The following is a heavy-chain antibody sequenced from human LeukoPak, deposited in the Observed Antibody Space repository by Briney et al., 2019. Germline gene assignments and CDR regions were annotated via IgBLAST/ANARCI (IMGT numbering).Heavy chain of an antibody. CDR1: GGSISSSSYY. Sequence: SETLSLTCTVSGGSISSSSYYWGWIRQPPGKGLEWIGSIYYSGSTYYNPSLKSRVTISVDTSKNQFSLKLSSVTAADTAVYYCARGTYYYDSSGYYAGNWFDPWGQGTLVTVSS. J-gene: IGHJ5*02. CDR3: ARGTYYYDSSGYYAGNWFDP. CDR2: IYYSGST. V-gene: IGHV4-39*07. D-gene: IGHD3-22*01.